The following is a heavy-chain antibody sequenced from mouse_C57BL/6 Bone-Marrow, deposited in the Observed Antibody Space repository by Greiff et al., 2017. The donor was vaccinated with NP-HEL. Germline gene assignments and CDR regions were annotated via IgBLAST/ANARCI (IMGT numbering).Heavy chain of an antibody. CDR3: ARGGYYDYDWFAY. J-gene: IGHJ3*01. D-gene: IGHD2-4*01. Sequence: VQLKESVAELVRPGASVKLSCTASGFNIKNTYMHWVKQRPEQGLEWIGRIDPANGNTKYAPKFQGKATITADTSSNTAYLQLSSLTSEDTAIYYCARGGYYDYDWFAYWGQGTLVTVSA. V-gene: IGHV14-3*01. CDR1: GFNIKNTY. CDR2: IDPANGNT.